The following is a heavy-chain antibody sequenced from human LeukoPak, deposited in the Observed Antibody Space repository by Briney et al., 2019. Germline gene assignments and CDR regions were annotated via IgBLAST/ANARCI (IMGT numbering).Heavy chain of an antibody. CDR1: GFTVSSNY. Sequence: GGSLRLSCAASGFTVSSNYMSWVRQAPGKGLEWVSVIYSGGTTHYADSVKGRFTISRDNSKNTLYLQMNSVRVDDTATYFCARARILDYWGQGTLVTVSS. CDR2: IYSGGTT. CDR3: ARARILDY. J-gene: IGHJ4*02. V-gene: IGHV3-53*01.